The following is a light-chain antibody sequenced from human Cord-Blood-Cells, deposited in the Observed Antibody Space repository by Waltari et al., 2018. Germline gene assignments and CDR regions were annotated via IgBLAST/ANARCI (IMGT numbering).Light chain of an antibody. CDR3: QVWDSSSDHPV. CDR1: KIGSKS. Sequence: SYVLTQPPSVSVAPGKTARITCGGNKIGSKSVHWYQQKPGQAPVLVIYYDSDRPSGLPERFSGSNSGNTATLTISRVEAGDEADYYCQVWDSSSDHPVFGGGTKLTVL. CDR2: YDS. V-gene: IGLV3-21*04. J-gene: IGLJ2*01.